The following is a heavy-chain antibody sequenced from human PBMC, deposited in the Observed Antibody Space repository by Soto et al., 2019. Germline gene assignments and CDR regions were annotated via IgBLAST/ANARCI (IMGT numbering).Heavy chain of an antibody. J-gene: IGHJ4*02. D-gene: IGHD2-8*01. V-gene: IGHV3-53*01. Sequence: SGGSLRLSCAASGFSVSSNHMNWVRQAPGKGLEWVALIYSGGYTYYADSVKGRLTISRDISKNTLFLQMNSLRVEDTAVYFCAKEMVGPFDYWGQGALVTVSS. CDR2: IYSGGYT. CDR3: AKEMVGPFDY. CDR1: GFSVSSNH.